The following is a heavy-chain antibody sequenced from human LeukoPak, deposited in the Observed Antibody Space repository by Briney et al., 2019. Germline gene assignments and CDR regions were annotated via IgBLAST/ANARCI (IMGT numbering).Heavy chain of an antibody. CDR1: GFIFPSSN. J-gene: IGHJ4*02. CDR3: ASLNYYDSSGYAN. Sequence: ASVKVSCKASGFIFPSSNISWVRQAPGQGLEWMGWISAYNGNTNYAQKLQGRVTMTTDTSTSTAYMELRSLRSDDTAVYYCASLNYYDSSGYANWGQGTLVTVSS. D-gene: IGHD3-22*01. V-gene: IGHV1-18*01. CDR2: ISAYNGNT.